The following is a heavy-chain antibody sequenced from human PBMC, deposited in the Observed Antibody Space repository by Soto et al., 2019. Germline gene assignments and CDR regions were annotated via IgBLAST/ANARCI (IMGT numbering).Heavy chain of an antibody. Sequence: ASVKVSCKVSGYTLTELSMHWVRQAPGKGLEWMGDFDPEDGETIYAQKFQGRVTMTEDTSTDTAYMELSSLRSEDTAVYYCATDSVAHYYYGMDVWGQGTTVTVSS. J-gene: IGHJ6*02. CDR3: ATDSVAHYYYGMDV. V-gene: IGHV1-24*01. CDR1: GYTLTELS. CDR2: FDPEDGET. D-gene: IGHD6-19*01.